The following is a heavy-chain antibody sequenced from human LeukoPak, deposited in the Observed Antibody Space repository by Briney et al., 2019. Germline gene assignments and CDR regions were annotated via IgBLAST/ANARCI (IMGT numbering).Heavy chain of an antibody. D-gene: IGHD3-10*01. CDR2: ISGSGGST. J-gene: IGHJ6*03. Sequence: GGSLRLSCAASGFTFSSYGMSWVRQAPGKGLEWVSAISGSGGSTYYADSVKGRFTISRDNSKNTLYLQMNSLRAEDTAVYYCAKGKDMVRGSTLYYYYYMDVWGKGTTVTVSS. CDR1: GFTFSSYG. CDR3: AKGKDMVRGSTLYYYYYMDV. V-gene: IGHV3-23*01.